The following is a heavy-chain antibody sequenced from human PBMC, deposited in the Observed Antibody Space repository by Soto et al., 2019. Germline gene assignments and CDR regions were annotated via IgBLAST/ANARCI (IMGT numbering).Heavy chain of an antibody. CDR2: IKSDGTNT. Sequence: EVQLVESGGGSVQPGGSLRLSCASSGFTFSGFWMHWVRQGPGMGLVWVSGIKSDGTNTAYADSVRGLFTISRDNAKDTLYLQMNSLRAEDTAVYYCVRDGWAVAENWGQGTLVTVSS. J-gene: IGHJ4*02. CDR1: GFTFSGFW. V-gene: IGHV3-74*01. D-gene: IGHD6-19*01. CDR3: VRDGWAVAEN.